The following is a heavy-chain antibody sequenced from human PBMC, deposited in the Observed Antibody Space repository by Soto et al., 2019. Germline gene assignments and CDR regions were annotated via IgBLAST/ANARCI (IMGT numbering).Heavy chain of an antibody. CDR3: ARGLGEYGSGSYPLDY. V-gene: IGHV4-59*12. D-gene: IGHD3-10*01. CDR2: IYYSGST. Sequence: SETLSLTCTVSGGSISSYYWSWIRQPPGKGLEWIGYIYYSGSTNYNPSLKSRVTISVDTSKNQFSLKLSSVTAADTAVYYCARGLGEYGSGSYPLDYWGQGTLVTVSS. J-gene: IGHJ4*02. CDR1: GGSISSYY.